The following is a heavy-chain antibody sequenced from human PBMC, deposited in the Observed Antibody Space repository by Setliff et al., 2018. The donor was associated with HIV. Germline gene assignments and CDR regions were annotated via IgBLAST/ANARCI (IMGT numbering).Heavy chain of an antibody. CDR1: GGSISSYY. D-gene: IGHD2-8*01. CDR3: ARHSPNVGVRGDAFDI. CDR2: IHYSGAT. V-gene: IGHV4-59*08. Sequence: SETLSLTCTVSGGSISSYYWSWIRQPPGKGLEWIGYIHYSGATNYNPSLKSRVTISLDTSRTQFSLRLSSVTAADTAVYYCARHSPNVGVRGDAFDIWGQGTLVTVSS. J-gene: IGHJ3*02.